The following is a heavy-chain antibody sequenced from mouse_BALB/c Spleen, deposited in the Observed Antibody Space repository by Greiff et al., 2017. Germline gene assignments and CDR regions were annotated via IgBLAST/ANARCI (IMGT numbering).Heavy chain of an antibody. D-gene: IGHD1-1*01. J-gene: IGHJ4*01. V-gene: IGHV1-63*02. CDR1: GYTFTNYW. Sequence: VQLQQSGADLVRPGTSVKISCTASGYTFTNYWLGWVKQRPGHGLEWIGDIYPGGGNTNYNEKFKGKATLTADTSYSTLYLQLSSLTSEDTAVYFCARVITTVSDAMDYWGQGTSVTVSS. CDR2: IYPGGGNT. CDR3: ARVITTVSDAMDY.